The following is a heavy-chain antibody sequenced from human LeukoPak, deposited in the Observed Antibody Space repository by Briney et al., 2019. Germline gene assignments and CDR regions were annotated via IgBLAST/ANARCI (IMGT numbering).Heavy chain of an antibody. V-gene: IGHV3-7*01. CDR1: GFTFSSYW. CDR2: IKQDGSEK. CDR3: ARATYGSGSYFAVNLVY. Sequence: PGGSLRLSCAASGFTFSSYWMSWVRQAPGKGLEWVANIKQDGSEKYYVDSVKGRFTISRDNAKNSLYLQMNSLRAEDTAVYYCARATYGSGSYFAVNLVYWGQGTLVTVSS. J-gene: IGHJ4*02. D-gene: IGHD3-10*01.